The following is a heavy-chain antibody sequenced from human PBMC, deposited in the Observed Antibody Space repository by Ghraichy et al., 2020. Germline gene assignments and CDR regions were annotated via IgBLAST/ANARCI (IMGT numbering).Heavy chain of an antibody. V-gene: IGHV4-61*01. CDR2: ASYSGST. CDR3: ARETLGNPYRGYFQH. J-gene: IGHJ1*01. D-gene: IGHD1-14*01. Sequence: SQTLSLTCTVSGDSVTSGSSYWSWIRQPPGKGLEWIGYASYSGSTNYNPSLKSRVTMSVETSKSQFSLRLTSVTAADTAVYYCARETLGNPYRGYFQHWGHRNLVTVPP. CDR1: GDSVTSGSSY.